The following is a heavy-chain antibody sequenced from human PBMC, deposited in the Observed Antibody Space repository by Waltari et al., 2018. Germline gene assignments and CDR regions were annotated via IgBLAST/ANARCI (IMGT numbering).Heavy chain of an antibody. D-gene: IGHD3-3*01. CDR2: ISYGGTT. CDR1: GGSISSGSYY. CDR3: ARYYGNGEGWLDP. Sequence: QLQLQESGPGLVKPSETLSLTCTVSGGSISSGSYYWGWIRQPPGKGLESIGYISYGGTTYYNLSLKSRVTMSVDTSRDQYSLSLRSVAAADTAVYYWARYYGNGEGWLDPLGQGTLVTVSS. V-gene: IGHV4-39*07. J-gene: IGHJ5*02.